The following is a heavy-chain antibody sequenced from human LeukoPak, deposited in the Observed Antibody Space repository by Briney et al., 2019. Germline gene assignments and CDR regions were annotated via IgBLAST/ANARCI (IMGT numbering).Heavy chain of an antibody. Sequence: PGGSLRLSCAASGFTFSSYAMSWVRQAPGKGLEWVSAISGSGGSTYYADSVKGRFTISRDNSKNTLYLQMNSLRAEDTAVYYCAKDPPNDSGGYLTTPLDYWGQGTLVTVSS. CDR2: ISGSGGST. CDR1: GFTFSSYA. V-gene: IGHV3-23*01. D-gene: IGHD3-22*01. CDR3: AKDPPNDSGGYLTTPLDY. J-gene: IGHJ4*02.